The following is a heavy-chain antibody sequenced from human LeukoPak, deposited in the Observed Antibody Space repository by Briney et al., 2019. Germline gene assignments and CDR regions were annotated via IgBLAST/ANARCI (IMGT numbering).Heavy chain of an antibody. D-gene: IGHD3-10*01. V-gene: IGHV3-11*06. Sequence: PGGSLRLSCAASGFTFSAYHMSWVRQAPGKGLEWVSYISSSSTYTNYADSVKGRFTISRDNAKNSLYLQMNSLRAEDTAVYYCARRGYYGSGSYPDYWGQGTLVTVSS. CDR3: ARRGYYGSGSYPDY. CDR1: GFTFSAYH. CDR2: ISSSSTYT. J-gene: IGHJ4*02.